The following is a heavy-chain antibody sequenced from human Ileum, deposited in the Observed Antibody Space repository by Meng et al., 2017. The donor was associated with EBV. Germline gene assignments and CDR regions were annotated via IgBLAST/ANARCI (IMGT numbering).Heavy chain of an antibody. D-gene: IGHD3-10*01. Sequence: QVQLQQGGAGLLKPSENLSLPCAVYGGSFSGYYRSWIRQPPGKGLEWIGEINHSGSTNYNPSLKSRVTISVDTSKNQFSLKLSSVTAADTAVYYCARGNKVSDRGFDYWGQGTLVTVSS. CDR1: GGSFSGYY. V-gene: IGHV4-34*01. CDR2: INHSGST. CDR3: ARGNKVSDRGFDY. J-gene: IGHJ4*02.